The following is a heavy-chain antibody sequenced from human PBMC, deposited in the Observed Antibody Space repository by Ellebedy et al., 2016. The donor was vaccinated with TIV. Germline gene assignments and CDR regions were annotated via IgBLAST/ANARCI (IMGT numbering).Heavy chain of an antibody. CDR2: MNPNSGNT. Sequence: AASVKVSCKASGYTFSNYYMHWVRQAPGQGLEWMGWMNPNSGNTGYAQKFQGRVTMTRDTSTSTVYMELSSLRSEDTAVYYCARAGMGGSSGWWDWGQGTLVTVSS. D-gene: IGHD6-19*01. J-gene: IGHJ4*02. CDR1: GYTFSNYY. CDR3: ARAGMGGSSGWWD. V-gene: IGHV1-46*01.